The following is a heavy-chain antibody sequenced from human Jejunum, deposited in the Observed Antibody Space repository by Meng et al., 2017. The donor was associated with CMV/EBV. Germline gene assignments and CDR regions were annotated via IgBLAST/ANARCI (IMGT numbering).Heavy chain of an antibody. D-gene: IGHD3-10*01. V-gene: IGHV3-66*02. J-gene: IGHJ4*02. CDR2: IYSGGTT. CDR1: RFTVRSNY. CDR3: ARDEYGSGSCLDY. Sequence: SRFTVRSNYMNWVRQATGKGLEWVSIIYSGGTTYYADSVKGRFTISRDNSNNILYLQMNSLTPEDTAVYFCARDEYGSGSCLDYWGQGTLVTVSS.